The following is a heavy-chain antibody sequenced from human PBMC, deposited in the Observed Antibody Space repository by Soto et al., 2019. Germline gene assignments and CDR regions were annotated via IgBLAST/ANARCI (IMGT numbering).Heavy chain of an antibody. V-gene: IGHV4-59*12. CDR3: ARVNYYYGMDV. Sequence: SETLSLTCTVSGGSISNYYWSWIRQPPGKGLEWIGYICHSGSTYYNPSLKSRVTISVDTSKNQFSLKLSSVTAADTAVYYCARVNYYYGMDVWGQGTTVTVSS. CDR2: ICHSGST. CDR1: GGSISNYY. J-gene: IGHJ6*02.